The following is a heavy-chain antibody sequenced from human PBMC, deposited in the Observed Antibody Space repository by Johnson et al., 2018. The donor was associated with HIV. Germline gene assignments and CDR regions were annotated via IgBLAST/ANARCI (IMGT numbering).Heavy chain of an antibody. Sequence: VQLVESGGGLVQPGRSLRLSCAASGFTFSNNPMSWVRQTPGKGLEWVSAISGSGSTTYYADSVKGRFTISRDNSKNTLFLQMNSLRVEDTAVYFCAKEFLIPTGGTFGFDFWGQGTMVTVSS. CDR1: GFTFSNNP. V-gene: IGHV3-23*04. CDR2: ISGSGSTT. D-gene: IGHD2-8*02. CDR3: AKEFLIPTGGTFGFDF. J-gene: IGHJ3*01.